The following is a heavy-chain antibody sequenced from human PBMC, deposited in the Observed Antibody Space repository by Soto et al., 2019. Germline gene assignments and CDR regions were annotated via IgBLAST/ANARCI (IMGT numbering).Heavy chain of an antibody. CDR3: ARDLGWSCTNGVCYYMDV. CDR2: INPNSGGT. D-gene: IGHD2-8*01. J-gene: IGHJ6*03. Sequence: ASVKVSCKASGYTFTGYYMHWVRQAPGQGLEWMGWINPNSGGTNYAQKFQGWVTMTRDTSISTAYMELSRLRSDDTAVYYCARDLGWSCTNGVCYYMDVWGKGTTVTVSS. CDR1: GYTFTGYY. V-gene: IGHV1-2*04.